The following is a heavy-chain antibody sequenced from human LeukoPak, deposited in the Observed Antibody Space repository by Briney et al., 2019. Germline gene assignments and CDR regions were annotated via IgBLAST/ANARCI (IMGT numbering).Heavy chain of an antibody. CDR3: ARVASSSWYHFDY. D-gene: IGHD6-13*01. J-gene: IGHJ4*02. Sequence: GRSLRLSCAASGFTFSSYGMHWVRQAPGKGLEWVAVISYDGSNKYYADSVKGRFTISRDNSKNTLYLQMNSLRAEDTAVYYCARVASSSWYHFDYWGQGTLVTVSS. V-gene: IGHV3-30*03. CDR1: GFTFSSYG. CDR2: ISYDGSNK.